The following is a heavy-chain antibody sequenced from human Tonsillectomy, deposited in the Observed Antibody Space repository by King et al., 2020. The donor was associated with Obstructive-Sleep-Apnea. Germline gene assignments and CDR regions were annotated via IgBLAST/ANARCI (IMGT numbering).Heavy chain of an antibody. Sequence: QLVQSGAEVKKPGASVKVSCKASGYTFTGYSLHWVRQAPGQGLEWMGRSNPNSGGTNYAQKFQGRVTMTRDTSISTAYMDLNRLRSDDTAVYYCARDNDDILSRDVFDIWGQGTMVTVAS. CDR3: ARDNDDILSRDVFDI. J-gene: IGHJ3*02. CDR2: SNPNSGGT. D-gene: IGHD3-9*01. V-gene: IGHV1-2*06. CDR1: GYTFTGYS.